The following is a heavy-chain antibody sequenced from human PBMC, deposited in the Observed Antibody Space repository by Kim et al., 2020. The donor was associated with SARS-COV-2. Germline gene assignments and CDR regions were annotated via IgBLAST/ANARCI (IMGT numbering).Heavy chain of an antibody. CDR1: GGSISSYY. CDR3: ARDLPIGEYSSSRSYYYGMDV. CDR2: IYTSGST. J-gene: IGHJ6*02. V-gene: IGHV4-4*07. D-gene: IGHD6-6*01. Sequence: SETLSLTCTVSGGSISSYYWSWIRQPAGKGLEWIGRIYTSGSTNYNPSLKSRVTMSVDTSKNQFSLKLSSVTAAGTAVYYCARDLPIGEYSSSRSYYYGMDVWGQGTTVTVSS.